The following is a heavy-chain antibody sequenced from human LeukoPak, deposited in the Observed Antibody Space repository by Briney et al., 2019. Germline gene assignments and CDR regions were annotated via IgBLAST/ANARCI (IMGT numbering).Heavy chain of an antibody. J-gene: IGHJ3*02. CDR2: ISSTGSTK. CDR3: GRVVYCSGGSCHIFAFDI. Sequence: PGGSLRLSCAASGFTFSDYYMSWIRQAPGKGLEWVSYISSTGSTKFYADSVKGRFTISRDNAKHSLYLQVNSLRAEDTAVYYCGRVVYCSGGSCHIFAFDIWGQGTMVTVSS. D-gene: IGHD2-15*01. CDR1: GFTFSDYY. V-gene: IGHV3-11*01.